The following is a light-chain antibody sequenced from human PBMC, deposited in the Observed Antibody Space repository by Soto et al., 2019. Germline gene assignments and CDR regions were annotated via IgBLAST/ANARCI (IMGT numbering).Light chain of an antibody. J-gene: IGKJ2*01. CDR3: QKYNSAPNT. Sequence: DIQMTQSPSSLSASVGDRVTITCRASHDISNYLAWYQQKPGKVPKLLIYAASTLQTGVQSRFSGSGSGTVFTLTNDSLQPDDVATYYCQKYNSAPNTFGRGTRLEIK. V-gene: IGKV1-27*01. CDR1: HDISNY. CDR2: AAS.